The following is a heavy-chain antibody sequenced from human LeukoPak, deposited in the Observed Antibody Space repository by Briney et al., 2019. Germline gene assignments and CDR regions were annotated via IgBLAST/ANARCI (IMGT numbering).Heavy chain of an antibody. J-gene: IGHJ4*02. CDR2: IYYSGST. CDR3: AKPSAAGTI. V-gene: IGHV4-39*01. D-gene: IGHD6-13*01. CDR1: GGSISSSSYY. Sequence: PSETLSLTCTVSGGSISSSSYYSGWIRQPPGKGLEWIGSIYYSGSTYYNPSLKSRVTISVDTSKNQFSLKLSSVTAADTAVYYCAKPSAAGTIWGQGTLVTVSS.